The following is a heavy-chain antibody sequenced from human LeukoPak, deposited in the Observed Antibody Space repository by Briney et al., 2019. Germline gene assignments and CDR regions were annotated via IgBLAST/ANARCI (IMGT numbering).Heavy chain of an antibody. CDR2: INHSGST. CDR1: GGSYSGYY. V-gene: IGHV4-34*01. J-gene: IGHJ4*02. Sequence: SETLSLTCAVYGGSYSGYYWSWIRQPPGKGLEWIGEINHSGSTNYNPSLKSRVTISVDTSKNQFSLKLSSVTAADTAVYYCARNQYSSSWYVDWGQGTLVTVSS. CDR3: ARNQYSSSWYVD. D-gene: IGHD6-13*01.